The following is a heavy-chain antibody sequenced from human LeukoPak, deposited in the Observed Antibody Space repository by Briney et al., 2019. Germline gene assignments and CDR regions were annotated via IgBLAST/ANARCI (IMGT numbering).Heavy chain of an antibody. Sequence: GASVKVSCKASGGTFSSYAISWVRQAPGQGLEWMGGIIPIFGTANYAQKFQGRVTITADESTSTAYMELSSLRSEDTAVYYCARDHGNYYGSGSYYSLPHRSKFDYWGQGTLVTVSS. CDR3: ARDHGNYYGSGSYYSLPHRSKFDY. D-gene: IGHD3-10*01. J-gene: IGHJ4*02. CDR1: GGTFSSYA. V-gene: IGHV1-69*01. CDR2: IIPIFGTA.